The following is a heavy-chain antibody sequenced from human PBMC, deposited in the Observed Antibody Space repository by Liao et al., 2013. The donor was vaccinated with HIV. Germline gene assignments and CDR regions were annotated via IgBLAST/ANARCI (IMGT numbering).Heavy chain of an antibody. D-gene: IGHD3-3*01. Sequence: QVQLQQWGAGLLKPSETLSLTCAVYGGSFSGYYWSWIRQPPGKGLEWIGEINHSGSTNYNPSLKSRVTISVDTSKNQFSLKLSSVTAADTAVYYCARGGRGYYDFWSGPDNWFDPWGQGTLVTVSS. CDR2: INHSGST. CDR1: GGSFSGYY. J-gene: IGHJ5*02. V-gene: IGHV4-34*01. CDR3: ARGGRGYYDFWSGPDNWFDP.